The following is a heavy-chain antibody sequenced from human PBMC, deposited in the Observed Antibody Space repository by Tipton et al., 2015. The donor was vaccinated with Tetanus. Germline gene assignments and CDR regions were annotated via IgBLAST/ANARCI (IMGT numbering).Heavy chain of an antibody. CDR2: IYPGDSAA. Sequence: QLVQSGAEVKKPGESLNISCKASGDTSRSYWISWVRQMPGKGLEWMGIIYPGDSAATYSPSFQGQVTISADKSISTAYPQWTSLKPSDTAIYFCARLPKHYSASGSTWGQGTLVTVSS. V-gene: IGHV5-51*01. CDR1: GDTSRSYW. J-gene: IGHJ5*02. CDR3: ARLPKHYSASGST. D-gene: IGHD3-10*01.